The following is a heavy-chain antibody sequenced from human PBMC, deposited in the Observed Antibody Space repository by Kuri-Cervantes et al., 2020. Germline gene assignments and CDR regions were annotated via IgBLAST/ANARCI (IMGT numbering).Heavy chain of an antibody. CDR1: GFSISDYH. CDR2: IYSGGST. Sequence: GESLKISCAASGFSISDYHLSWVRQAPGKGLEWVSVIYSGGSTYYADSVKGRFTISRDNSKNTLYLQMNSLRAEDTAVYYCAKDLTPGGGDAFDIWGQGTMVTVSS. V-gene: IGHV3-53*01. CDR3: AKDLTPGGGDAFDI. D-gene: IGHD1-14*01. J-gene: IGHJ3*02.